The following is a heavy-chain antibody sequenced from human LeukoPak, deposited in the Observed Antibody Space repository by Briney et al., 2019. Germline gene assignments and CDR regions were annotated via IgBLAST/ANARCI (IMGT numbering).Heavy chain of an antibody. Sequence: GGSLRLSCAASGFTFDDYATHWVRQAPGKGLEWVSGISWNSGSIGYADSVKGRFTISRDSAKNSLYLQMNSLRAEDTALYYCAKGASRDGGVSGAWGQGTLVTVSS. V-gene: IGHV3-9*01. CDR2: ISWNSGSI. CDR1: GFTFDDYA. CDR3: AKGASRDGGVSGA. D-gene: IGHD2-8*02. J-gene: IGHJ5*02.